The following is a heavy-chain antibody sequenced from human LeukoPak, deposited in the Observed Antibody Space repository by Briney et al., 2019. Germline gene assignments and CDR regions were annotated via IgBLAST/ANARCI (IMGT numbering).Heavy chain of an antibody. V-gene: IGHV3-48*04. Sequence: GRSLRLSCAASGFTFSTYTMHWVRQAPGKGLEWVSYISSSGSTIYYADSVKGRFTISRDNAKNSLYLQMNSLRAEDTAVYYCARDLIAVAGTGIDYWGQGTLVTVSS. D-gene: IGHD6-19*01. CDR1: GFTFSTYT. CDR3: ARDLIAVAGTGIDY. J-gene: IGHJ4*02. CDR2: ISSSGSTI.